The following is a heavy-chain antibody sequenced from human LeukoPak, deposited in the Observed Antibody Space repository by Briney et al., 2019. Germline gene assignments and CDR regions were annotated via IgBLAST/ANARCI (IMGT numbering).Heavy chain of an antibody. CDR1: GYTFTSYY. Sequence: ASVKVSCKASGYTFTSYYMHWVRQAPGQGLEWMGIINPSGGSSSYAQKFQGRVTMTRNTSISTAYMELSSLRSEDTAVYYCATHKPSYQLLWGYYYYYGMDVWGQGTTVTVSS. D-gene: IGHD2-2*01. V-gene: IGHV1-46*01. CDR3: ATHKPSYQLLWGYYYYYGMDV. J-gene: IGHJ6*02. CDR2: INPSGGSS.